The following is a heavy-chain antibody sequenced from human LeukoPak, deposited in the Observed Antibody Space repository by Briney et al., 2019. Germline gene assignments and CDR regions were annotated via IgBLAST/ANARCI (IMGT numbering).Heavy chain of an antibody. J-gene: IGHJ4*02. V-gene: IGHV3-48*04. Sequence: QAGGSLRLSCAASGFTFSSSAMTWIRQAPGKGLEWVSYISNSGGTIYYTDSVKGRFTISRDNAKNSLYLQMNSLRAEDTAVYYCARRYSNSFDYWGQGTLVTVSS. CDR2: ISNSGGTI. CDR1: GFTFSSSA. D-gene: IGHD4-11*01. CDR3: ARRYSNSFDY.